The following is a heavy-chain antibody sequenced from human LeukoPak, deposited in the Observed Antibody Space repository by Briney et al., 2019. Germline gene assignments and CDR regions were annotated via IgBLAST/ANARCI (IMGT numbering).Heavy chain of an antibody. CDR1: GFTFSSYG. D-gene: IGHD6-13*01. V-gene: IGHV3-7*01. CDR3: ARSAGSSSWYEGYYFDC. Sequence: GGSLRLSCAASGFTFSSYGMHWVRQAPGKGLERVANIKQDGSEKYYVDSVKGRFTISRDNAKNSLYLQMNSLRAEDTAVYYCARSAGSSSWYEGYYFDCWGQGTLVTVSS. CDR2: IKQDGSEK. J-gene: IGHJ4*02.